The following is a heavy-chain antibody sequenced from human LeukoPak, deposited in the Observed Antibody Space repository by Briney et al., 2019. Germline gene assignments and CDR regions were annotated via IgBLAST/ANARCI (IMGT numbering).Heavy chain of an antibody. CDR1: GFTFSTDS. D-gene: IGHD3-22*01. J-gene: IGHJ4*02. CDR3: ARDPPYYDSSGYYYDY. V-gene: IGHV3-21*01. CDR2: ISGSSIYR. Sequence: GGSLRLSCAASGFTFSTDSMTWGRQAPGKGLEWVSSISGSSIYRYYADSVKGRFTISRDNAKNSLYLQMNSLRAEDTAVYYCARDPPYYDSSGYYYDYWGQGTLVTVSS.